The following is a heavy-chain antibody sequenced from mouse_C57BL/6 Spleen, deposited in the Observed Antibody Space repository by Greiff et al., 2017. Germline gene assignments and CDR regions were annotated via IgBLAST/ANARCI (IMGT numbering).Heavy chain of an antibody. Sequence: QVQLQQSGPGLVAPSQSLSITCTVSGFSLTSYGVDWVRQPPGKGLEWLGVIWGGGSTNYNSALMSRLSISKDNSKSKVFLKMNSLQTEDTAMYYCAKLASYPPYAMDYWGQGTSVTVSS. D-gene: IGHD6-1*01. CDR2: IWGGGST. CDR3: AKLASYPPYAMDY. CDR1: GFSLTSYG. V-gene: IGHV2-9*01. J-gene: IGHJ4*01.